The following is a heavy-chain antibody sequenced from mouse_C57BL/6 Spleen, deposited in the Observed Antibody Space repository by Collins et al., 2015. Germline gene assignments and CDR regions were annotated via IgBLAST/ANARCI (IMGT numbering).Heavy chain of an antibody. V-gene: IGHV1-85*01. J-gene: IGHJ1*03. CDR3: ARDYGSTYWYFDV. D-gene: IGHD1-1*01. Sequence: WIGWIYPRDGGTNYNENFKGKATLTVDTSSSTAYMELHSLTSEDSAIYFCARDYGSTYWYFDVWGTGTTVTVSS. CDR2: IYPRDGGT.